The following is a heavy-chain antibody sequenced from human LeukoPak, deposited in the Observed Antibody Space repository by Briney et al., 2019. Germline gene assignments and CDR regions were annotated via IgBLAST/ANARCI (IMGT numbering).Heavy chain of an antibody. Sequence: GGSLRLSCAASGFTVSSYAMSWVRQAPGKGLEWVAAITVSGDNSHSADSVKGRFIISRDNSKNILYLQMNSLRAEDTAVYYCGKDVPYGVDHWGQGTLVTVSS. J-gene: IGHJ4*02. D-gene: IGHD3-10*01. CDR3: GKDVPYGVDH. CDR2: ITVSGDNS. V-gene: IGHV3-23*01. CDR1: GFTVSSYA.